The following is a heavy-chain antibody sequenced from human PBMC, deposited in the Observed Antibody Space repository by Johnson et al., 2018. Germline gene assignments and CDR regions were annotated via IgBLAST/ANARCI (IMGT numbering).Heavy chain of an antibody. Sequence: VQLVETGGGVVQPGRSLRLSCAASGFTFSSYSIHWVRQAPGKGLEWVAVISYDGSNEYYADSVKGRFTISRDNSKNTLSLQMNSLRAEDTAVYFFAGRYYDSSGYFAYFQHWGPGTLVTVSS. V-gene: IGHV3-30*14. J-gene: IGHJ1*01. CDR2: ISYDGSNE. CDR1: GFTFSSYS. D-gene: IGHD3-22*01. CDR3: AGRYYDSSGYFAYFQH.